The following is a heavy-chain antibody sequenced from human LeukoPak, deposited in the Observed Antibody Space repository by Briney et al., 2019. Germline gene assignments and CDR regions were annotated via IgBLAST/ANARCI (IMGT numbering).Heavy chain of an antibody. J-gene: IGHJ4*02. CDR2: INPSSGST. D-gene: IGHD3-22*01. Sequence: ASVKVSSKASGYTFTTFYMHWVRQAPGQGLEWMGIINPSSGSTSYAQKFQGRVTMTRDTSTSTVYMELSSLRSEDTAVYYCARVPWANYYDIYFDYWGQGTLVTVSS. V-gene: IGHV1-46*01. CDR3: ARVPWANYYDIYFDY. CDR1: GYTFTTFY.